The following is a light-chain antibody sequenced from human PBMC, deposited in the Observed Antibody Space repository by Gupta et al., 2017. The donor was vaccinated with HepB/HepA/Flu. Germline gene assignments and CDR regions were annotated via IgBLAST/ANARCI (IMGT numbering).Light chain of an antibody. CDR3: QYRRA. CDR2: SAS. CDR1: QSVSGY. V-gene: IGKV3-11*01. J-gene: IGKJ1*01. Sequence: EIVLTQSPATLSLSPGERATLSCRASQSVSGYLAWDQQKPGQAPRLVMYSASIRASGIPARFSGSGYETDFTLTISSLETEDFARYDGQYRRAFGQGTKVEIK.